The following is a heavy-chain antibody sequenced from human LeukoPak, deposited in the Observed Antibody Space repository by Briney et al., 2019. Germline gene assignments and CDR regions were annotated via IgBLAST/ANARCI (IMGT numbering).Heavy chain of an antibody. Sequence: GGSLRLSCAASGFTFSDYSMNCVRHGPGKGLEWVASVNTVSSYIYYADSMRGRFTISRDNAKNSLFLQMNSLRAEDTAVYYCARLRRNSDRSDFFYYYDHWGQGTLVTVSS. D-gene: IGHD3-22*01. CDR3: ARLRRNSDRSDFFYYYDH. J-gene: IGHJ4*02. CDR1: GFTFSDYS. CDR2: VNTVSSYI. V-gene: IGHV3-21*01.